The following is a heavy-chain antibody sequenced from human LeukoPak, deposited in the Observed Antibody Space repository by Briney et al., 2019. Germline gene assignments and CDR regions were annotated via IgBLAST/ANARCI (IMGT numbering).Heavy chain of an antibody. J-gene: IGHJ4*02. Sequence: PGGSLRLSCAASVFTFDDYAMHWVRHAPGEGLEWVSGISWNVGSRGDAESVKDRFTIYRGNGKNSLYLQMTSLRAEDTALYYCAKDIAPTSPDYFYYWGQGTLGTVSS. CDR1: VFTFDDYA. CDR3: AKDIAPTSPDYFYY. V-gene: IGHV3-9*01. CDR2: ISWNVGSR.